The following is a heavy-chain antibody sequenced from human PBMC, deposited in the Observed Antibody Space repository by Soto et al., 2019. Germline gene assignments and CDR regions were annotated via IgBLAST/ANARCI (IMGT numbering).Heavy chain of an antibody. Sequence: SETLSLTCTVSGGSISSGDYYWSWIRQPPGKGLEWIGYIYYSGSTNYNPSLKSRVTITVDTSKNQFSLKLSSVTDADTAVYYCARVANYYGSGSTDAFDIWGQGTMVTVS. J-gene: IGHJ3*02. D-gene: IGHD3-10*01. CDR2: IYYSGST. V-gene: IGHV4-30-4*01. CDR3: ARVANYYGSGSTDAFDI. CDR1: GGSISSGDYY.